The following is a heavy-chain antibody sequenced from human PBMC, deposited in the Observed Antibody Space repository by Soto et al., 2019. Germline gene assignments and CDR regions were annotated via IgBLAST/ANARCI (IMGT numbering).Heavy chain of an antibody. CDR3: ARLHLGELSPERIFDY. J-gene: IGHJ4*02. CDR2: IYYSGST. D-gene: IGHD3-16*02. CDR1: GGSSSSYH. V-gene: IGHV4-59*01. Sequence: SETLSLTCTVSGGSSSSYHWRWIRQPPGKGLEWIGYIYYSGSTNYNPSLKSRVTISVDTSKNQFSLKLSSVTAADTAVYYCARLHLGELSPERIFDYWGQGTLVTVSS.